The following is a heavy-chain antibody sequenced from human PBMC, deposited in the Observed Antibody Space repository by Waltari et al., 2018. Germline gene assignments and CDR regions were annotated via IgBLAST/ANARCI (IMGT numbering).Heavy chain of an antibody. Sequence: QLQLQESGPGLVKPSETLSLTCTVSGGSISSSSYYWGWIRQPPGKGLEWIGSIYYSGSTSDNPSLKSRGTISVDTSKNQFSLKLSSVTAADTAVYYCARLGRGDYGYYFDYWGQGTLVTVSS. D-gene: IGHD4-17*01. J-gene: IGHJ4*02. CDR1: GGSISSSSYY. CDR2: IYYSGST. CDR3: ARLGRGDYGYYFDY. V-gene: IGHV4-39*01.